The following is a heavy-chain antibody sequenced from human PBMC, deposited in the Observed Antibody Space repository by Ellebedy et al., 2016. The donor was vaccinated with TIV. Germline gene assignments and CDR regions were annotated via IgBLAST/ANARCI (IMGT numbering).Heavy chain of an antibody. V-gene: IGHV4-59*03. CDR3: ARNIGAAGPVSVTFVGGMDV. CDR2: IYHSGTT. J-gene: IGHJ6*02. Sequence: SETLSLTCTVSGGSIRNYYWSWIRQPPGKGLEWIGCIYHSGTTNYNPSLKSRVTMSVDMSKNQFSLKLRSVTAADTALYYCARNIGAAGPVSVTFVGGMDVWGQGTTVLVSS. D-gene: IGHD6-13*01. CDR1: GGSIRNYY.